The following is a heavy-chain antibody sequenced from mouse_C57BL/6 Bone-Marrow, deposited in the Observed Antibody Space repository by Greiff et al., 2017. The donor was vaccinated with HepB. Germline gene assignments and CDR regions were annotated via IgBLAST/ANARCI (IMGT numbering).Heavy chain of an antibody. CDR2: ISSGSSTI. CDR3: ARRLRRGAMDY. Sequence: DVKLVESGGGLVKPGGSLKLSCAASGFTFSDYGMHWVRQAPEKGLEWVAYISSGSSTIYYADTVKGRYPISRDNAKNTLFLQMTSLRSEDTAMYYCARRLRRGAMDYCGQGTSVTVSS. D-gene: IGHD2-4*01. CDR1: GFTFSDYG. J-gene: IGHJ4*01. V-gene: IGHV5-17*01.